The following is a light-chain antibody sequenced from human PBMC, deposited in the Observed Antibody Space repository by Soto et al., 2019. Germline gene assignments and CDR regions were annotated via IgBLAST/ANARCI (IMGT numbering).Light chain of an antibody. J-gene: IGLJ1*01. CDR3: AAWDDSLNGDV. CDR2: NNN. Sequence: QSVLTQPPSASGTPGQRVTISCSGGSSNIGTNAVNWYQQLPGTAPKLLIYNNNQRPSGVPDRFSGSKSGTSASLAISGLQSEDEADYYCAAWDDSLNGDVFGTGNKVTVL. CDR1: SSNIGTNA. V-gene: IGLV1-44*01.